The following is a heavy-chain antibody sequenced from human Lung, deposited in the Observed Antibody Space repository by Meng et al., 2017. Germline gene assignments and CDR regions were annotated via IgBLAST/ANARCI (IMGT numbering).Heavy chain of an antibody. V-gene: IGHV4-31*03. D-gene: IGHD4-17*01. Sequence: SETLSPTCTVSGGSISSGGYYWSWIRQHPGKGLEWIGYIYYSGSTYYNPSLKSRVTISVDTSKNQFSLKLSSVTAADTAVYYCAREAVTTYTLDYWGQGTLVTVSS. CDR3: AREAVTTYTLDY. J-gene: IGHJ4*02. CDR1: GGSISSGGYY. CDR2: IYYSGST.